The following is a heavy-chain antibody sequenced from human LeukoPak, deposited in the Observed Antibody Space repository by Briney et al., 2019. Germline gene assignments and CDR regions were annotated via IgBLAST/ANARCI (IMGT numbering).Heavy chain of an antibody. CDR2: IDHRGDT. CDR1: GGSFSRYY. V-gene: IGHV4-34*01. J-gene: IGHJ4*03. CDR3: ARGATISETGYFDF. D-gene: IGHD5-24*01. Sequence: SETLSLTCAVYGGSFSRYYWSWIRQSPGKGLEWVAEIDHRGDTNYNPSVKTRVTISVDTSKNQFSLKVRSLSAADTAVYYCARGATISETGYFDFWGQGTLVTVSS.